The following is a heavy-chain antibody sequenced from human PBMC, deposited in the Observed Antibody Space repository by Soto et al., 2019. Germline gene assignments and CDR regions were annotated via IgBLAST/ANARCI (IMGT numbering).Heavy chain of an antibody. J-gene: IGHJ4*02. CDR1: GFTFSSYV. Sequence: EVQLLESGGGLVQPGGSLRLSCAASGFTFSSYVMSWVRQAPGQGLEWVSAISGSGGSTYYADSVTGRFTISRDNSKNTLYLQMNSLRAEDTAVYYCAKDIRVVPTVTTFYYWGQGTLVTVSS. D-gene: IGHD4-17*01. CDR3: AKDIRVVPTVTTFYY. V-gene: IGHV3-23*01. CDR2: ISGSGGST.